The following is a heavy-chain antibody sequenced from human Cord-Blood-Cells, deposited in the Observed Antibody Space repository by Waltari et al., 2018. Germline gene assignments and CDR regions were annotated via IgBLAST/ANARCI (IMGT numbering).Heavy chain of an antibody. V-gene: IGHV1-8*01. CDR3: AIIDRYSSSWYAFDI. CDR2: MNPNSGNT. D-gene: IGHD6-13*01. Sequence: QVQLVQSGAEVKKPGASVKVSCKASGYTFTSYDINWVRPATGQGLEWMGWMNPNSGNTGYAQKFQGRVTMTRNTSISTAYMELSSLRSEDTAVYYCAIIDRYSSSWYAFDIWGQGTMVTVSS. J-gene: IGHJ3*02. CDR1: GYTFTSYD.